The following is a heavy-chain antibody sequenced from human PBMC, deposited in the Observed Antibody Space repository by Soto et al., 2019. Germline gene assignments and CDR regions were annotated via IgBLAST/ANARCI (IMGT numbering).Heavy chain of an antibody. D-gene: IGHD2-21*01. CDR2: IYVTGAV. J-gene: IGHJ5*02. Sequence: PSETLSLTCSVSGAALNSGNYYWSWIRQVPGKSLEWIGHIYVTGAVDYNPSLRDRITISQDTSERQFSLNLRLVTAADTAVYYCARLRIATNNYKWFDPWGQGTPVTVSS. CDR1: GAALNSGNYY. V-gene: IGHV4-31*03. CDR3: ARLRIATNNYKWFDP.